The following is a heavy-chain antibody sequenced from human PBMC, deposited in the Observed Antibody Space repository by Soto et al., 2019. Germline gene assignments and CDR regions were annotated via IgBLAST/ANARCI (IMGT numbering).Heavy chain of an antibody. CDR2: IYYSGST. CDR3: ARVVAAADIGIDY. Sequence: SETLSLSCTVSGGSISSYYWSWIRQPPGKGLEWIGYIYYSGSTNYNPSLKSRVTISVDTSKNQFSLKLSSVTAADTAVYYCARVVAAADIGIDYWGQGTLVTVSS. J-gene: IGHJ4*02. CDR1: GGSISSYY. V-gene: IGHV4-59*01. D-gene: IGHD6-13*01.